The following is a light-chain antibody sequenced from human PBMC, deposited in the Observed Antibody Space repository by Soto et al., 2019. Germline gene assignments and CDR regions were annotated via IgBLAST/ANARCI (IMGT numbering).Light chain of an antibody. CDR3: QEANSFPLS. V-gene: IGKV1-12*01. Sequence: DLQMTQSPSSVSASVGDRVSITCRASQGISSWLAWYQQKPGRAPKLLIYTGSRLQSGVPSRLSGPGSGTDFTLTISSLQPEDVATYYYQEANSFPLSFGGGTKVEIK. CDR2: TGS. J-gene: IGKJ4*01. CDR1: QGISSW.